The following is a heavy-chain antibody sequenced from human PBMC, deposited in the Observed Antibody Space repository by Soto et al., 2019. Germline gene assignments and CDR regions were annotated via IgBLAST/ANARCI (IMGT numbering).Heavy chain of an antibody. CDR2: ISGSGGST. J-gene: IGHJ4*02. CDR3: AREVAVAGELTPPFDY. V-gene: IGHV3-23*01. CDR1: GFTFSSYA. Sequence: GGSLRLSCAASGFTFSSYAMSWVRQAPGKGLEWVSAISGSGGSTYYADSVKGRFTISRDNSKNTLYLQMNSLRAEDTAVYYCAREVAVAGELTPPFDYWGQGTLVTVSS. D-gene: IGHD6-19*01.